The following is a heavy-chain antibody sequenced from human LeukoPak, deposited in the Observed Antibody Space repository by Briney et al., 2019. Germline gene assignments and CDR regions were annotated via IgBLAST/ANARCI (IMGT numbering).Heavy chain of an antibody. CDR2: IRPSGTNT. Sequence: LPGGSLRLSCAASGFTFSTYAMSWVRQAPGKGLEWVSAIRPSGTNTYYASSVKGRFTISRDNSKNTLYLQMSGLRAEDTAIYYCAKVPFYEPSAPLRDLNYWGQGTLVTVSS. J-gene: IGHJ4*02. D-gene: IGHD1-14*01. V-gene: IGHV3-23*01. CDR1: GFTFSTYA. CDR3: AKVPFYEPSAPLRDLNY.